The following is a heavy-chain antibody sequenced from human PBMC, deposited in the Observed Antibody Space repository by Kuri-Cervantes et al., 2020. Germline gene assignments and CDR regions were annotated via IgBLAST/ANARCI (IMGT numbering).Heavy chain of an antibody. CDR3: ARDRSLRGYSGRQAFDI. Sequence: GGSLRLSCAASGFTFSDYYMSWIRQAPGKGLEWVSYISSSGSTIYYADSVKGRFTISRDNSKNTLYLQMNSLRAEDTAVYYCARDRSLRGYSGRQAFDIWGQGTMVTVSS. D-gene: IGHD5-12*01. J-gene: IGHJ3*02. CDR2: ISSSGSTI. CDR1: GFTFSDYY. V-gene: IGHV3-11*04.